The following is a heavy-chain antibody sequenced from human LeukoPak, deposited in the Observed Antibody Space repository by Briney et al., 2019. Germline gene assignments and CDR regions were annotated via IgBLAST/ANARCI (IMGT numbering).Heavy chain of an antibody. CDR2: IIPIFGTA. CDR3: ARERQYSYGRGYYYYMDV. J-gene: IGHJ6*03. Sequence: ASVKVSCKASGGTFSSYAISWVRQAPGQGLEWMERIIPIFGTANYAQKFQGRVTITADKSTSTAYMELSSLRSEDTAVYYCARERQYSYGRGYYYYMDVWGKGTTVTVSS. V-gene: IGHV1-69*06. D-gene: IGHD5-18*01. CDR1: GGTFSSYA.